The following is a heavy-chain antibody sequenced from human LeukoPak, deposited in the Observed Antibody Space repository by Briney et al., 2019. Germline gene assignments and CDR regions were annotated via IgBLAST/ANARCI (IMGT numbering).Heavy chain of an antibody. D-gene: IGHD4-17*01. Sequence: SETLSLTCTVSGGSISSYYWSWIRQPPGKGLEWIGYVYYTGSTNYNPSLTSRVTISVDTSKNQFSLKLTSVTAADTAVYYCARGPHWVTGDYDAFDIWGQGTMVTVSS. CDR1: GGSISSYY. V-gene: IGHV4-59*01. CDR2: VYYTGST. J-gene: IGHJ3*02. CDR3: ARGPHWVTGDYDAFDI.